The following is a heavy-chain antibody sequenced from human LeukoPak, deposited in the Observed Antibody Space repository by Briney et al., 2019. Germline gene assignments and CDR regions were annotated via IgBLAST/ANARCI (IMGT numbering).Heavy chain of an antibody. J-gene: IGHJ4*02. CDR1: GGTFSSYA. CDR2: IIPIFGTA. V-gene: IGHV1-69*13. D-gene: IGHD3-22*01. CDR3: AREHEDYDSSGCYPHFDY. Sequence: SVKVSCKASGGTFSSYAISWVRQAPGQGLEWMGGIIPIFGTANYAQKFQGRVTITADESTSTAYMELSSLRSEDTAVYYCAREHEDYDSSGCYPHFDYWGQGTLVTVSS.